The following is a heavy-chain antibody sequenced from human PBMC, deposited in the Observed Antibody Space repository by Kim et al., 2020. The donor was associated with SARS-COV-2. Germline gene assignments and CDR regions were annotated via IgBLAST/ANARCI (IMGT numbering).Heavy chain of an antibody. CDR2: IYYSGST. D-gene: IGHD3-10*01. V-gene: IGHV4-31*03. Sequence: SETLSLTCTVSGGSISSGGYYWSWIRQHPGKGLEWIGYIYYSGSTYYNPSLKSRVTISVDTSKNQFSLKLSSVTAADTAVYYCARARLWFGELLGYFDYWGQGTLVTVSS. CDR1: GGSISSGGYY. J-gene: IGHJ4*02. CDR3: ARARLWFGELLGYFDY.